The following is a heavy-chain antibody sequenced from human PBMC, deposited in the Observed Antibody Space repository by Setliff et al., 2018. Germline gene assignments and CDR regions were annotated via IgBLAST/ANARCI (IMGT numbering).Heavy chain of an antibody. CDR3: ARSWRAGALNHFDY. J-gene: IGHJ4*01. Sequence: APVQVSCKASVYPFNNSGISWPRQTPGQGLEWMGWNGGHNDEPLFAQKFQGRVTMTTDTSTTTAYMELKSLRSDDTAVCYCARSWRAGALNHFDYWG. V-gene: IGHV1-18*01. CDR2: NGGHNDEP. CDR1: VYPFNNSG. D-gene: IGHD3-3*01.